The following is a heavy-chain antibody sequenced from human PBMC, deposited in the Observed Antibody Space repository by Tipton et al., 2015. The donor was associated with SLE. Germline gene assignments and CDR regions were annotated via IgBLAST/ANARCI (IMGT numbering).Heavy chain of an antibody. CDR1: GFTVSSNY. J-gene: IGHJ3*01. V-gene: IGHV3-53*01. D-gene: IGHD6-19*01. Sequence: GSLRLSCAASGFTVSSNYMSWVRQAPGKGLVWVSVIYSGGSTYYADSVKGRFTISRDNAKNSLYLQMNSRRVEDTAIYYCARRSASAVAGRWGQGTMVTVSS. CDR2: IYSGGST. CDR3: ARRSASAVAGR.